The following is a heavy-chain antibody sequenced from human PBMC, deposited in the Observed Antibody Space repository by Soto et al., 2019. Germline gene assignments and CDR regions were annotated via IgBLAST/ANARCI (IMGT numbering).Heavy chain of an antibody. J-gene: IGHJ4*02. CDR3: ASDYGL. D-gene: IGHD4-17*01. CDR1: GFTFGTHW. CDR2: INQDGTAK. Sequence: EVQLVESGGGLVQPGGSLRLSCAVSGFTFGTHWMSWVRQAPGKGPEWVANINQDGTAKSYVDSVKGRFTISSDNAKNSLYLQMNSLRVEDTAVYYCASDYGLGGQGSLVTVSS. V-gene: IGHV3-7*04.